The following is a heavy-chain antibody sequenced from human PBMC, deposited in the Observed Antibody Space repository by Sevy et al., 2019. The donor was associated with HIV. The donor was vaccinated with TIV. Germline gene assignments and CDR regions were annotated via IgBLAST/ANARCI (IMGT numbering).Heavy chain of an antibody. J-gene: IGHJ4*02. D-gene: IGHD2-21*02. CDR2: ISYDGSKK. V-gene: IGHV3-30*09. CDR3: ARVGVSYCTDDCYHRFDY. CDR1: GFTFSSYA. Sequence: GGSLRLSCAASGFTFSSYALLWVRQAPGKGLEWVSLISYDGSKKYYTDSVKGRFAISGDESKTTLFIQMNSLRSEDTAIYYCARVGVSYCTDDCYHRFDYWGRGTLVTVSS.